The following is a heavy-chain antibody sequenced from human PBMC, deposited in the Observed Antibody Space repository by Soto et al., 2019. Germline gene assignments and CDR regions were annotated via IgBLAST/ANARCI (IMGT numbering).Heavy chain of an antibody. D-gene: IGHD3-22*01. Sequence: QVKLVQSGTEVKKPGASIKVSCKASGYSFATSGMSWVRQAPGQGLEWMGWISAYNGNTNYDQNLQDRVTMTTDTSTCTAYLEVRNLRSDDTAVYYCARAGQYYEASGYVNWGQGTLVTVSS. J-gene: IGHJ4*02. CDR3: ARAGQYYEASGYVN. V-gene: IGHV1-18*01. CDR2: ISAYNGNT. CDR1: GYSFATSG.